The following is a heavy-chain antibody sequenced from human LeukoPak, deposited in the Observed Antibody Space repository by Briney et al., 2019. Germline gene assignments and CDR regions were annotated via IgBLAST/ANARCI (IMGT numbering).Heavy chain of an antibody. V-gene: IGHV3-74*01. CDR2: INSDGSRT. D-gene: IGHD5-18*01. Sequence: PGGSLRLSCAASGFTFSSYWMHWVRQAPGKGLVWVSRINSDGSRTTYADSVKGRFTISRDNAKNTLYLQMNSLRAEDTAVYYCARGLAMADYFDYWGQGTLVTVSS. J-gene: IGHJ4*02. CDR1: GFTFSSYW. CDR3: ARGLAMADYFDY.